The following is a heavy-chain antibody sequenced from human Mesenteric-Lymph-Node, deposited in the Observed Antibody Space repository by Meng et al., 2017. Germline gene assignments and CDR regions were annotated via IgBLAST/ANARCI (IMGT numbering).Heavy chain of an antibody. CDR2: ITGSGVSI. CDR1: GFTFNSYT. D-gene: IGHD5-12*01. CDR3: AKDLATMAD. J-gene: IGHJ4*02. V-gene: IGHV3-23*04. Sequence: VTLVESGGGLVQPGGSLRLSCAASGFTFNSYTMSWVRQAPGKGLAWVSTITGSGVSIYYADSVKGRFTISRDNSKNTLYLQMDSLRAEDTAVYYCAKDLATMADWGQGTLVTVSS.